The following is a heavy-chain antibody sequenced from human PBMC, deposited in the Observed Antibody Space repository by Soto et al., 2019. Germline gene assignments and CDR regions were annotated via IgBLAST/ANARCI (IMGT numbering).Heavy chain of an antibody. CDR1: GFTFSSYE. CDR3: AIDDNVWGSFDY. D-gene: IGHD3-16*01. V-gene: IGHV3-48*03. CDR2: ISSSGSTI. Sequence: GGSLRLSCAASGFTFSSYEMNWVRHAPGKGLEWVSYISSSGSTICYADSVKGGFTISRDNAKNSLYLQMNSLRAEDTAVYYCAIDDNVWGSFDYWGQGTMVTVSS. J-gene: IGHJ4*02.